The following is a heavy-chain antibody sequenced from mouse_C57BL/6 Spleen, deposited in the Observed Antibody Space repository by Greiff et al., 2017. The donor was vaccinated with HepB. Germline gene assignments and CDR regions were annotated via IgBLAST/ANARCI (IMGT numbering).Heavy chain of an antibody. V-gene: IGHV1-82*01. CDR1: GYAFSSSW. CDR2: IYPGDGDT. J-gene: IGHJ3*01. D-gene: IGHD2-3*01. CDR3: ARPYDGYSEFAY. Sequence: VQVVESGPELVKPGASVKISCKASGYAFSSSWMNWVKQRPGKGLEWIGRIYPGDGDTNYNGKFKGKATLTADKSSSTAYMQLSSLTSEDSAVYFCARPYDGYSEFAYWGQGTLVTVSA.